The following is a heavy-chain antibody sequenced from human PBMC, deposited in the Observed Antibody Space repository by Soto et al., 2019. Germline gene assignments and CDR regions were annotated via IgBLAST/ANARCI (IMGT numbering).Heavy chain of an antibody. D-gene: IGHD3-22*01. CDR1: GLTFGDYA. CDR2: IRSKVYGGTP. J-gene: IGHJ6*02. Sequence: GSLRLSCTASGLTFGDYAMSWVRQAPGKGLEWVGFIRSKVYGGTPEYAASVKGRFTISRDDSKSIAYLQMNSLKTEDTAVYYCTRDYYDSRGYYAMDVWGQGTTVTVSS. CDR3: TRDYYDSRGYYAMDV. V-gene: IGHV3-49*04.